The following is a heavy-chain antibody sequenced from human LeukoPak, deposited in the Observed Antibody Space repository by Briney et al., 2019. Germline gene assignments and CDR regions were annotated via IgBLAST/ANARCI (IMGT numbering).Heavy chain of an antibody. V-gene: IGHV4-38-2*02. J-gene: IGHJ6*03. Sequence: SETLSLTCTVSGYSISSGYYWGWIRRPPGKGLEWIGIICHSGSTYYNPSLKSRVTISVDTSKNQFSLKLSSVTAADTAVYYCARVNNSLRLAAYYYYYMDVWGKGTTVTVSS. CDR1: GYSISSGYY. CDR2: ICHSGST. D-gene: IGHD1-14*01. CDR3: ARVNNSLRLAAYYYYYMDV.